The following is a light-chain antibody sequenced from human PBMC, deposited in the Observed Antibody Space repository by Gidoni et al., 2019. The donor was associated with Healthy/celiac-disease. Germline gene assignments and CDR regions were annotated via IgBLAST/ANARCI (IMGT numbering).Light chain of an antibody. Sequence: DIVMTQSPLSLPVTPGEPASISCRSSQSLLHSNGYNYLDWYLQKPGQSPQLLIYLGSNRASGVPDRCSGSGSGTDFTLKISRVEAEDVGVYYCMQALQTPWTFGKGTKVEIK. J-gene: IGKJ1*01. CDR1: QSLLHSNGYNY. V-gene: IGKV2-28*01. CDR2: LGS. CDR3: MQALQTPWT.